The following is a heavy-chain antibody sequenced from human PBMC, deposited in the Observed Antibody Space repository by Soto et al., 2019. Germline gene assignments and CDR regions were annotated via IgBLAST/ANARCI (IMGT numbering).Heavy chain of an antibody. J-gene: IGHJ6*02. V-gene: IGHV3-21*01. CDR3: ARDLLEVGHYYYYGMDV. D-gene: IGHD2-21*01. CDR2: ISSSSSYI. Sequence: EVQLVESGGGLVKPGGSLRLSCAASGFTFSSYSMNWVRQAPGKGLEWVSSISSSSSYIYYADSVKGRFTISRDNAKNSLYLQMNSLRAEDTAVYYCARDLLEVGHYYYYGMDVWGQGTTVTVSS. CDR1: GFTFSSYS.